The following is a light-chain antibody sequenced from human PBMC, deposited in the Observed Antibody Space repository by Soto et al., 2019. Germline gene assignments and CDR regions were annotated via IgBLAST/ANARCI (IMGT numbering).Light chain of an antibody. V-gene: IGLV2-14*01. CDR2: EVT. CDR1: SNDIGAYNY. J-gene: IGLJ1*01. CDR3: SSYTTTDTYV. Sequence: QSALTQPASVSGSPGQSITISCTGTSNDIGAYNYVSWYQHHPGRAPKLIIYEVTNRPSGVSNRFSGSKSGNTASLTISGLRTEDEADYYCSSYTTTDTYVFGTGTKLTVL.